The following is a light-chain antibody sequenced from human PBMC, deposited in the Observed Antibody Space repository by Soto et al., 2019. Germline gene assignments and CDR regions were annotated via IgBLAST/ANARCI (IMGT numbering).Light chain of an antibody. J-gene: IGKJ1*01. Sequence: EIVLTQSPGTLSLSPGERATLSCRASQSVTSSYLAWYQQKPGQAPRLLIYGASSRATGIPDRFSGRGFGTDFTLTISRLEPEDFAVYYCQHSGDFRWTFGQGTKVDI. CDR3: QHSGDFRWT. V-gene: IGKV3-20*01. CDR1: QSVTSSY. CDR2: GAS.